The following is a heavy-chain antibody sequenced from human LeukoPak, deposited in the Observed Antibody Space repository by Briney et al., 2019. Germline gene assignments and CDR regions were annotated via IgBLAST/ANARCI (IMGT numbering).Heavy chain of an antibody. CDR3: ARPTRVRGVLRNRPRGWFDP. J-gene: IGHJ5*02. Sequence: SETLSLTCAVYGGSFSGYYWSWIRQPPGKGLEWIGEINHSGSTNYNPSLKSRVTISVDTSKNQFSLKLRSVTAADTAVYYCARPTRVRGVLRNRPRGWFDPWGQGTLVTVSS. CDR2: INHSGST. V-gene: IGHV4-34*01. CDR1: GGSFSGYY. D-gene: IGHD3-10*01.